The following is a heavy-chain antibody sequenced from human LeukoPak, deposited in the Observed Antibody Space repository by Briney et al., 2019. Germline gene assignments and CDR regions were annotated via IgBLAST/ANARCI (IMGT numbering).Heavy chain of an antibody. CDR3: AREVTNYDFWSGPDAFDI. D-gene: IGHD3-3*01. Sequence: PGGSLRLSCAASGFTFDDYGMSWVRQAPGKGLEWVSGINWNGGSTGYADSVKGRSTISRDNSKNTLYLQMNSLRAEDTAVYYCAREVTNYDFWSGPDAFDIWGQGTMVTVSS. CDR1: GFTFDDYG. J-gene: IGHJ3*02. CDR2: INWNGGST. V-gene: IGHV3-20*04.